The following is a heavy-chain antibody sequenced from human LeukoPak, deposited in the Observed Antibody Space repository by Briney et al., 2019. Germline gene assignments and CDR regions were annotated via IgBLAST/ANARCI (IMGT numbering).Heavy chain of an antibody. V-gene: IGHV3-53*01. J-gene: IGHJ4*02. CDR1: GFTFSSNY. D-gene: IGHD3-10*01. Sequence: PGGSLRLSCAASGFTFSSNYMNWARQAPGKGLEWISIIYSGGSTYYADSVKGRFIISRDNSKNTLYLQMNSLRAEDTAVYYCGGSGSWYFDYWGRGTLVTVSS. CDR2: IYSGGST. CDR3: GGSGSWYFDY.